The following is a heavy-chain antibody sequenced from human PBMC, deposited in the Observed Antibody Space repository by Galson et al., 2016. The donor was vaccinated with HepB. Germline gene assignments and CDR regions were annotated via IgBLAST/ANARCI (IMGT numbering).Heavy chain of an antibody. CDR3: ARTIGFRVAY. J-gene: IGHJ4*02. CDR1: GFTLSTYA. V-gene: IGHV3-33*01. Sequence: SLRLSCAASGFTLSTYAMHWVRQAPGKGLEWVAVIWYDGDNKFNADSVKGRFTVSKDNPKNTAYLQMNSLRVEDTAVYYCARTIGFRVAYWGQGTLVTVSS. CDR2: IWYDGDNK.